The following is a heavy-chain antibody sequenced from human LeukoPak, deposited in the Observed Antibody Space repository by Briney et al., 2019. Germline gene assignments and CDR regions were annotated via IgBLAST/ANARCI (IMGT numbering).Heavy chain of an antibody. J-gene: IGHJ5*02. D-gene: IGHD6-19*01. Sequence: ASVKVSCKTSGYSFTSYGISWVRQAPRQGLELMGWISAYNGNTNSAKSRQARVVMTTETSTSTAYIDLRSLRSDETAVDCYARSDQWLAENWFDPWGQGTLVTVSS. CDR1: GYSFTSYG. CDR2: ISAYNGNT. CDR3: ARSDQWLAENWFDP. V-gene: IGHV1-18*01.